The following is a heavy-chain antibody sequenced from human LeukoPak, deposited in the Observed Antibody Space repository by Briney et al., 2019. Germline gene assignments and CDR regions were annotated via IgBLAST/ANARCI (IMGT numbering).Heavy chain of an antibody. J-gene: IGHJ6*02. CDR1: GFTFSSYW. CDR2: IKQDGSEK. Sequence: GGSLRLSCAASGFTFSSYWMSRVRQAPGKGLEWVANIKQDGSEKYYVDSVKGRFTISRDNAKNSLYLQMNSLRAEDTAVYYCARALQELLWFGELPYYYYGMDVWGQGTTVTVSS. V-gene: IGHV3-7*01. D-gene: IGHD3-10*01. CDR3: ARALQELLWFGELPYYYYGMDV.